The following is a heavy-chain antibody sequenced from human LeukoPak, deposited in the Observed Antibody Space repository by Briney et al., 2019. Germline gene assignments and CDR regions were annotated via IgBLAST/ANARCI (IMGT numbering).Heavy chain of an antibody. V-gene: IGHV3-74*01. D-gene: IGHD1-14*01. J-gene: IGHJ4*02. CDR2: INSDGSST. CDR1: GFTFSSYW. Sequence: GGSLRLSCAASGFTFSSYWMHWVRQAPGKGLVWVSRINSDGSSTSYADSVKGRFTISRDNAKNALYLQMNSLRAEDTAVYYCARVSSYHGTYDYWGQGTLVTVSS. CDR3: ARVSSYHGTYDY.